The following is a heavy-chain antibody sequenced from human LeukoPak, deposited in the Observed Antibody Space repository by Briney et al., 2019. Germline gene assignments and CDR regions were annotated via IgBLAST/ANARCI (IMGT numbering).Heavy chain of an antibody. CDR2: INPSGGST. CDR1: GYTFTGYY. D-gene: IGHD2-21*02. J-gene: IGHJ4*02. CDR3: ARGCGGDCYSVVFDY. V-gene: IGHV1-46*01. Sequence: ASVKVSCKASGYTFTGYYMHWVRQAPGQGLEWMGWINPSGGSTSYAQKFQGRVTMTRDTSTSTVYMELSSLRSEDTAVYYCARGCGGDCYSVVFDYWGQGTLVTVSS.